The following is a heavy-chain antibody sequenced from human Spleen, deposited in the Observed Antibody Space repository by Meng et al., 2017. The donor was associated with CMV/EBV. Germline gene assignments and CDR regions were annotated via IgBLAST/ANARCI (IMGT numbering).Heavy chain of an antibody. J-gene: IGHJ6*02. CDR1: GYTFTGYY. CDR3: ARDGEGVQLSYYYYGMDV. D-gene: IGHD3-10*01. Sequence: ASVKVSCKAPGYTFTGYYMHWVRQAPGQGLEWMGWINPNSGDTSYAQKFQGRVTMTRDTSIGTAYMELSRLTSDDTAVYYCARDGEGVQLSYYYYGMDVWGQGTTVTVSS. CDR2: INPNSGDT. V-gene: IGHV1-2*02.